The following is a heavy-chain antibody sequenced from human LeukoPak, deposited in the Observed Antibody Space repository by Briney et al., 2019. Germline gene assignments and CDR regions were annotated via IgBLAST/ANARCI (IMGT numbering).Heavy chain of an antibody. CDR3: AREGGFYRPLDY. D-gene: IGHD3-3*01. Sequence: TSETLSHTCDVSGGSVTSTNWWTWVRQPPGKGLEWVGEVHLDGRTNYNPSLKSRLIMSVDLPENHISLKLTSLTAADTAVYYCAREGGFYRPLDYSGQGTLVTVSS. CDR2: VHLDGRT. J-gene: IGHJ4*02. V-gene: IGHV4-4*02. CDR1: GGSVTSTNW.